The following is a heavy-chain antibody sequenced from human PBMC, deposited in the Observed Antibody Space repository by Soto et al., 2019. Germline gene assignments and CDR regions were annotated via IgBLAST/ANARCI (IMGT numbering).Heavy chain of an antibody. Sequence: PSETLSLTCTVSGGSISSGDYYWSWIRQHPGKGLECIGYISHSGSTYYNPSLRSRVTISSDTSKNQFSLELSSVTAADTAVYYCARLWATETTIVSQYFDYWGQGILVTVSS. D-gene: IGHD4-17*01. V-gene: IGHV4-31*03. CDR2: ISHSGST. J-gene: IGHJ4*02. CDR1: GGSISSGDYY. CDR3: ARLWATETTIVSQYFDY.